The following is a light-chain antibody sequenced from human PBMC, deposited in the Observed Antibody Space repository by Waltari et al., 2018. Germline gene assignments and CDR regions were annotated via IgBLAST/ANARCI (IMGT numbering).Light chain of an antibody. Sequence: QSVLTQPPSVSAASGQRVTISCSGSSSNIGISYVCWDQHVPGTAPKLLIYDDDKRLPEIPGRFSCSKSGTSAVLGITGLHTEDEADYYCGTWDSGLSVVVFGGGTRLTVL. CDR1: SSNIGISY. CDR2: DDD. J-gene: IGLJ2*01. CDR3: GTWDSGLSVVV. V-gene: IGLV1-51*01.